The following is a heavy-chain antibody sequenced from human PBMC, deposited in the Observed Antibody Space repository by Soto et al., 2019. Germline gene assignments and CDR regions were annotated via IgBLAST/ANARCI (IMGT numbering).Heavy chain of an antibody. Sequence: PSETLSLTCTVSGGSISSYYWSWIRQPPGKGLEWIGYIYYSGSTNYNPSLKSRVTMSVDTSKNQFSLKLSSVTAADTAVYYCARALGYSYGNWFDPWGQGTLVTVSS. CDR1: GGSISSYY. V-gene: IGHV4-59*01. CDR2: IYYSGST. D-gene: IGHD5-18*01. CDR3: ARALGYSYGNWFDP. J-gene: IGHJ5*02.